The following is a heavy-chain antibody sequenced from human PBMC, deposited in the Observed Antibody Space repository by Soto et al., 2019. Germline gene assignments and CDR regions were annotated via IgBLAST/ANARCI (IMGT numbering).Heavy chain of an antibody. Sequence: SETLSLTCAVSGGSISSSNWWSWVRQPPGKGLEWIGEIYHSGSTNYNPSLKSRVTISVDKSKNQFSLKLSSVTAADTAVYYCARAGGSMTTVTRSHFDDWGQGTLVTVSS. CDR2: IYHSGST. D-gene: IGHD4-17*01. CDR1: GGSISSSNW. J-gene: IGHJ4*02. V-gene: IGHV4-4*02. CDR3: ARAGGSMTTVTRSHFDD.